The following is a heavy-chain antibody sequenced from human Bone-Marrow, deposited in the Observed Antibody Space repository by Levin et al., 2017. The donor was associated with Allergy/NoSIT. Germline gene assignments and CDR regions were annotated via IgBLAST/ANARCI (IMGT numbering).Heavy chain of an antibody. CDR3: ARVLGRFGVVVTYYFDS. CDR2: IYNSGST. Sequence: SETLSLTCTVSGGSISSGSYYWCWIRQHPGKGLEWIGYIYNSGSTYYNPSLKSRVSISVDTSENQFSLNLRSVTAADTAVYYCARVLGRFGVVVTYYFDSWGQGTLVTVSS. V-gene: IGHV4-31*03. D-gene: IGHD3-3*01. CDR1: GGSISSGSYY. J-gene: IGHJ4*02.